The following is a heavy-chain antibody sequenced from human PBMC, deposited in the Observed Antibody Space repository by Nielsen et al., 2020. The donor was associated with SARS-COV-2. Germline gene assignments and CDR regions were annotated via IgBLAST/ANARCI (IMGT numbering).Heavy chain of an antibody. CDR3: ARGTTYYDILTGYYPYYFDY. CDR1: GGSISSGGYS. Sequence: SETLSLTCAVSGGSISSGGYSWSWIRQPPGKGLEWIGYIYHSGSTYYNPSLKSRVTISVDRSKNQFSLKLSSVTAADTAVYYCARGTTYYDILTGYYPYYFDYWGQGTLVTVSS. J-gene: IGHJ4*02. V-gene: IGHV4-30-2*01. CDR2: IYHSGST. D-gene: IGHD3-9*01.